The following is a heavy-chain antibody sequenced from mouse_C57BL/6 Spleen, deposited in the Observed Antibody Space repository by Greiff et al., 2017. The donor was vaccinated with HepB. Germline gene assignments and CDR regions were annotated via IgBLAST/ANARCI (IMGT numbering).Heavy chain of an antibody. CDR1: GYAFSSSW. CDR2: IYPGDGDT. J-gene: IGHJ4*01. V-gene: IGHV1-82*01. Sequence: VQLVEFGPELVKLGVSVKISCKASGYAFSSSWMNWVKQRPGKGLEWIGRIYPGDGDTNYNGKFKGKATLTADKSSSTAYMQLSSLTSEDSAVYFCAREAAGFYAMDYWGRGTSVTVSS. CDR3: AREAAGFYAMDY. D-gene: IGHD3-2*02.